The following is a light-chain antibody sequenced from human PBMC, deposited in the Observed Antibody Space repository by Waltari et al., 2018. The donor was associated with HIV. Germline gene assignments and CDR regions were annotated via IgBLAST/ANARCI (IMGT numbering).Light chain of an antibody. CDR3: QSYDSSLSGSDV. V-gene: IGLV1-40*01. J-gene: IGLJ1*01. CDR2: NNS. Sequence: QSVLTQPPSVSGAPGQRATIARTGSSSNSGDGYDVNRCQQLPGTAPKLLIYNNSNRPSGVPDRFSGSKSGTSASLAIPGLQAEDEADYYCQSYDSSLSGSDVFGTGTKVTVL. CDR1: SSNSGDGYD.